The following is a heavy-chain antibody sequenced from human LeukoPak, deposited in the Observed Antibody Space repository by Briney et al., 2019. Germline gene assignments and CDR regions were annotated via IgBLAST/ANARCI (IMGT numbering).Heavy chain of an antibody. CDR2: INHSGST. V-gene: IGHV4-34*01. CDR3: ARHKWVGIVGAYFDY. CDR1: GGSFSGYY. D-gene: IGHD1-26*01. J-gene: IGHJ4*02. Sequence: SETLSLTCAVYGGSFSGYYWSWIRQPPGKGLEWIGEINHSGSTNYNPSLKSRVTISVDTSKNQFSLKLSSVTAADTAVYYCARHKWVGIVGAYFDYWGQGTLVTVSS.